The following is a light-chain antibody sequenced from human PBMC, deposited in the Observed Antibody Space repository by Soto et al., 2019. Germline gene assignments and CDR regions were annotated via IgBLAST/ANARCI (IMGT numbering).Light chain of an antibody. CDR2: EDN. V-gene: IGLV6-57*01. J-gene: IGLJ3*02. CDR3: QSYDSSNQGV. Sequence: NFMLTQPHSVSESPGKTVTISCTRSSDSIASNYVQWYQQRPGSSPTTVIYEDNQRPSGVPDRFSGSIDSSSNSASLTISGLKTEDEADYYCQSYDSSNQGVFGGGTKLTVL. CDR1: SDSIASNY.